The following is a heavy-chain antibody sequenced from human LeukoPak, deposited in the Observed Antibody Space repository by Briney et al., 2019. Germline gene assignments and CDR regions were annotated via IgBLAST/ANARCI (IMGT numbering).Heavy chain of an antibody. D-gene: IGHD6-13*01. V-gene: IGHV4-31*03. CDR1: SGSISSGGYY. CDR3: ARAFGASWYYFDY. Sequence: SETLSLTCTVSSGSISSGGYYWRWSRQHRGKGVEWIGYIYYNGRTYYNPSLKSRVTISVDTSENQFSLKLASVTAADTAVYFCARAFGASWYYFDYWGQGTLVTVSS. J-gene: IGHJ4*02. CDR2: IYYNGRT.